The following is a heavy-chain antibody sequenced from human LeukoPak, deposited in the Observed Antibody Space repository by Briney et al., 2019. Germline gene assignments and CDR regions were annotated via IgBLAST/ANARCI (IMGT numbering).Heavy chain of an antibody. V-gene: IGHV4-4*08. J-gene: IGHJ4*02. CDR3: ARRVPAASGGGFDY. Sequence: SETLSLTCAVSGGSLSGYYWNWIRQPPGKGLEWIGYVNAVGSTKYNPSLSSRLTISVDKSKNQFSLKLNSVTAADSAVYFCARRVPAASGGGFDYWSQGTLVAVSS. D-gene: IGHD2-2*01. CDR1: GGSLSGYY. CDR2: VNAVGST.